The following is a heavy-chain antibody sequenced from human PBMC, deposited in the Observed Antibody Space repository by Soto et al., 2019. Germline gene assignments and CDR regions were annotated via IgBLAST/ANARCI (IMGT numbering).Heavy chain of an antibody. CDR1: GYSFTSYW. V-gene: IGHV5-10-1*01. CDR2: IDPSDSYT. CDR3: ARPVPFDSSGYNFDY. Sequence: GESLKISCKGSGYSFTSYWINWVRQMPGKGLEWMGRIDPSDSYTSYSPSFQGHVTISADKSISTSYLQWSSLKASDTAMYYCARPVPFDSSGYNFDYWGQGTLVTVSS. D-gene: IGHD3-22*01. J-gene: IGHJ4*02.